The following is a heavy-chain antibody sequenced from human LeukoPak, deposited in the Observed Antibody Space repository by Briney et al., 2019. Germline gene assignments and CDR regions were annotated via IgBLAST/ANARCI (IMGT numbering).Heavy chain of an antibody. CDR3: ARGPLAGSRGWSSQDY. J-gene: IGHJ4*02. CDR1: GFTFSSYA. V-gene: IGHV3-64*01. D-gene: IGHD6-19*01. CDR2: INSNGGST. Sequence: PGGSLRLSCAASGFTFSSYAMHWVRQAPGKGLEYVSTINSNGGSTYYAKSVKGRFTISRDNSKNTLYLQMGSLRAEDMAVYYCARGPLAGSRGWSSQDYWGQGTLVTVSS.